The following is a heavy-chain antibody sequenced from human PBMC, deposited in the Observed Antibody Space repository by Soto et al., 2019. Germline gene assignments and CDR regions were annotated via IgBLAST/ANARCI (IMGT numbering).Heavy chain of an antibody. CDR3: ARDGTHILEWILRNRYNWFDP. D-gene: IGHD3-3*01. CDR1: GYTFTSYY. J-gene: IGHJ5*02. Sequence: ASVKVSCKASGYTFTSYYMHWVRQAPGQGLEWMGIINPSGGSTSYAQKFQGRVTMTRDTSTSTVYMELSSLRSEDTAVYYCARDGTHILEWILRNRYNWFDPWGQGNLVTVSS. V-gene: IGHV1-46*01. CDR2: INPSGGST.